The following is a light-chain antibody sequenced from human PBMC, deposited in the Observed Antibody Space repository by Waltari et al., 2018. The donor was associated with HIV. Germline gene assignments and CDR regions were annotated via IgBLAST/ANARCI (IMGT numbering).Light chain of an antibody. J-gene: IGKJ2*01. CDR3: QQYNSDSSIT. Sequence: DIQLTQSPSTLSASVGDRVTITCRASQSINSWLAWYQQKPGKAPKLLIWKASYLQRGVPSRFSGSGSGTEFTLTISSLQPDDFSTYYCQQYNSDSSITFGQGTKLEMK. V-gene: IGKV1-5*03. CDR1: QSINSW. CDR2: KAS.